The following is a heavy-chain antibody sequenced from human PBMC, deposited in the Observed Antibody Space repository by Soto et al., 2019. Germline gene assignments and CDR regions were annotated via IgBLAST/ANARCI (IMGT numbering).Heavy chain of an antibody. J-gene: IGHJ5*02. CDR1: GFTVSSNY. CDR2: IYSGGST. CDR3: ARGGGIPGYSSSSQRSENNWFDP. V-gene: IGHV3-53*01. D-gene: IGHD6-6*01. Sequence: EVQLVESGGGLIQPGGSLRLSCAASGFTVSSNYMSWVRQAPGKGLEWVSVIYSGGSTYYADSVKGRFTISRDNSKNTLYLQMNSLRAEDTAVYYCARGGGIPGYSSSSQRSENNWFDPWGQGTLVTVSS.